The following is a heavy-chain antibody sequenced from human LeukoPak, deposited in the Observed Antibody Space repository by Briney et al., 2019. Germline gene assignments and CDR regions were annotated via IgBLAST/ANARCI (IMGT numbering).Heavy chain of an antibody. V-gene: IGHV4-59*08. CDR1: GGSISSYY. CDR2: IYYSGST. Sequence: SETLSLTCTVSGGSISSYYWSWIRQPPGKGLEWIGYIYYSGSTNYNPSLKSRVTISVDTSKNQFSLKLSSVTAADTAVYYCARHGGRTIFGVVREGHFDYWGQGTLVTVSS. CDR3: ARHGGRTIFGVVREGHFDY. D-gene: IGHD3-3*01. J-gene: IGHJ4*02.